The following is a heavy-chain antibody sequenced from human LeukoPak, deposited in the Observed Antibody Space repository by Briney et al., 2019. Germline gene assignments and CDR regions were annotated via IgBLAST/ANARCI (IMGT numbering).Heavy chain of an antibody. Sequence: GESLKISCKCSGYSFTSYWIGWVRQMPGKFLEWMRIIYPGDSDTRYSPSFQGQVTISADKSISTAYLQWSSLKASDTVFFFKQKTAYDILTGYPFDYWGQGTLVTVSS. CDR1: GYSFTSYW. J-gene: IGHJ4*02. D-gene: IGHD3-9*01. V-gene: IGHV5-51*01. CDR3: QKTAYDILTGYPFDY. CDR2: IYPGDSDT.